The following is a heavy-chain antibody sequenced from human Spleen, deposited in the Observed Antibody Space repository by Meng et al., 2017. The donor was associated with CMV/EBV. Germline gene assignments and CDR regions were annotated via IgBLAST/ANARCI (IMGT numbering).Heavy chain of an antibody. V-gene: IGHV1-2*04. J-gene: IGHJ4*02. CDR2: INPHSDGT. Sequence: SGKASGYTYTEYYVHWVRQAPGQGLEWMRWINPHSDGTNYAQKFQGWVTLTRDTSITTAYMELTRLKSDDTAVYYCARFWSGYGLDYWGQGTLVTVSS. D-gene: IGHD3-3*01. CDR1: GYTYTEYY. CDR3: ARFWSGYGLDY.